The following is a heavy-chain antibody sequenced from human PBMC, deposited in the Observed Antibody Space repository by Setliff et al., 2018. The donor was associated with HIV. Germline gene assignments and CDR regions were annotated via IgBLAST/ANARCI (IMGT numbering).Heavy chain of an antibody. J-gene: IGHJ4*02. D-gene: IGHD1-26*01. CDR3: VRMISYSPYFDY. CDR2: IDWDDDK. Sequence: SGPTLVNPTQTLTLTCTFSGFSLSTSGMCVSWIRQPPGKALEWLARIDWDDDKYYSTSLKTRLTISKDASKNQVVLKMTNMDPVDTATYYCVRMISYSPYFDYWGQGTLVTVSS. V-gene: IGHV2-70*11. CDR1: GFSLSTSGMC.